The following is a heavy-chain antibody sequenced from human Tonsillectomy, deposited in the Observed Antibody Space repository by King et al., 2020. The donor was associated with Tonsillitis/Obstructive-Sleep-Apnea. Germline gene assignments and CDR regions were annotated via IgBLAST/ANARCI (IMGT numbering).Heavy chain of an antibody. CDR2: INTNAGYP. J-gene: IGHJ6*03. V-gene: IGHV7-4-1*01. Sequence: GQLVQSGSELKKPGAAVKISCKASGYTFTNYAINWVRQAPGQGLEWMGWINTNAGYPTYAQGFAGRFVFSLDTSVSTAYLQIDSLQAEDTAVYYCGREVIVPVPVALQENGYYYYYMDVWGKGTTVTVSS. CDR1: GYTFTNYA. D-gene: IGHD2-2*01. CDR3: GREVIVPVPVALQENGYYYYYMDV.